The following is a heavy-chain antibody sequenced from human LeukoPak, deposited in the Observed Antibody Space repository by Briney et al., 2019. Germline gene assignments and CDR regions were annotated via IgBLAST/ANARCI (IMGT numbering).Heavy chain of an antibody. D-gene: IGHD5-12*01. CDR3: ARVNVDIVATIHPGGDY. CDR1: GYTFTAHY. J-gene: IGHJ4*02. V-gene: IGHV1-2*02. Sequence: ASVKVSCKASGYTFTAHYMHWVRQAPGQGLEWMGWINPNSGGTNYAQKFQGRVTMTRDTSISTAYMALTSLRSDDTAVYYCARVNVDIVATIHPGGDYWGQGTLVTVSS. CDR2: INPNSGGT.